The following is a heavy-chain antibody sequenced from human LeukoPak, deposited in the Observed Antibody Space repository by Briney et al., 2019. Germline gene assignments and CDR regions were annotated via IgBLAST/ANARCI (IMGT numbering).Heavy chain of an antibody. CDR3: ARKAGYYYDSSGPGREY. D-gene: IGHD3-22*01. V-gene: IGHV4-38-2*02. CDR2: IYHSGST. CDR1: GYSISSGYY. Sequence: SETLSLTCTISGYSISSGYYWGWIRQPPGKGLEWIGSIYHSGSTYYNPSLKSRVTISVDTSKNQFSLKLSSVTAADTAVYYCARKAGYYYDSSGPGREYWGQGTLVTVSS. J-gene: IGHJ4*02.